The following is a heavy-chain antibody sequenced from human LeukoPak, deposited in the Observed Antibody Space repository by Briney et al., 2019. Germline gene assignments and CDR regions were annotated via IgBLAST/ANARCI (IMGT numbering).Heavy chain of an antibody. CDR3: AKGRYYHDNSDAFEI. D-gene: IGHD3-22*01. Sequence: GGSLRLSCAASGVTFSSYAISWVRQAPGKGLEWVSAISGSGGSTYYADSVKGRFTISRDNSKNTLYLQMNSLRAEDTAVYQCAKGRYYHDNSDAFEIWGQGTMVTVSS. J-gene: IGHJ3*02. CDR2: ISGSGGST. CDR1: GVTFSSYA. V-gene: IGHV3-23*01.